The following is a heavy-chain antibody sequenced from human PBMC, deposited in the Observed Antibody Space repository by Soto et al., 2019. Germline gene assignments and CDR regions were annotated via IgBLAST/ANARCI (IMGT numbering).Heavy chain of an antibody. V-gene: IGHV3-74*01. CDR1: GFIFRSYG. J-gene: IGHJ4*02. Sequence: GGSLRLSCAASGFIFRSYGMHWVREAPGKGPVWVSRINRDGSSTTYADSVKGRFTISRNNAKNTLYLQMNRLRAEDTAVYYCARERTVAAAAVPDYWGQGTLVTVSS. CDR2: INRDGSST. CDR3: ARERTVAAAAVPDY. D-gene: IGHD6-13*01.